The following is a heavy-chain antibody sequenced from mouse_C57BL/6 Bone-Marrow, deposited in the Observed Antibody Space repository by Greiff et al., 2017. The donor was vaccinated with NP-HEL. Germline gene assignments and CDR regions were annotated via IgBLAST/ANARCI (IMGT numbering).Heavy chain of an antibody. D-gene: IGHD1-1*01. CDR1: GFNMKDDY. J-gene: IGHJ1*03. CDR3: TTAGYYYGSLWYFDV. Sequence: VQLQQSGAELVRPGASVKLSCTASGFNMKDDYMHWVKQRPEQGLEWIGWIDPENGDTEYASKFQGKATITADTSSNTAYLQLSSLTSEDTAVYYCTTAGYYYGSLWYFDVWGTGTTVTVSS. CDR2: IDPENGDT. V-gene: IGHV14-4*01.